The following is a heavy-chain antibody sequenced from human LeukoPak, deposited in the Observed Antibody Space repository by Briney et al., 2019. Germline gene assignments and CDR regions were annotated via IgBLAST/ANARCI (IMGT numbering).Heavy chain of an antibody. V-gene: IGHV3-30-3*01. Sequence: GGSLRLSCAASGFTFSNYAMHWVRQAPGKGLECVALISYDGSYKYYTDSMKGRLTISRDISSNTLYLQMNSLRVEDTAVYYCARGKKVPDYWGQGTLVTVSS. J-gene: IGHJ4*02. CDR2: ISYDGSYK. CDR1: GFTFSNYA. CDR3: ARGKKVPDY.